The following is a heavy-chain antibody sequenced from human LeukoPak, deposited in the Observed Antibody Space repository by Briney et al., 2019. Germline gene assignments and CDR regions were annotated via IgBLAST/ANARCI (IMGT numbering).Heavy chain of an antibody. V-gene: IGHV1-69*05. CDR3: ARAARAPGYSSSWSPFDY. J-gene: IGHJ4*02. Sequence: SVKVSCKASGGTFSSYAISWVRQAPGQGLEWMGRIIPIFGTANYARKFQGRVTITTDESTSTAYMELSSLRSEDTAVYYCARAARAPGYSSSWSPFDYWGQGTLVTVSS. CDR2: IIPIFGTA. D-gene: IGHD6-13*01. CDR1: GGTFSSYA.